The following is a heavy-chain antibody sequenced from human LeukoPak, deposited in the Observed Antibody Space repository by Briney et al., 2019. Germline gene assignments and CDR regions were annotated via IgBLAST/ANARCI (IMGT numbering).Heavy chain of an antibody. CDR1: GFTFSDYY. V-gene: IGHV3-11*01. CDR3: ARDASPAAYNGNWFDP. D-gene: IGHD3-10*01. J-gene: IGHJ5*02. Sequence: KAGGSLRLSCAASGFTFSDYYMNWIRQAPGKGLECVSYISRSGSTISYADSVKGRFTISRDNAKNSLYLQMNSLRAEDTAVYFCARDASPAAYNGNWFDPWGQGTLVTVSS. CDR2: ISRSGSTI.